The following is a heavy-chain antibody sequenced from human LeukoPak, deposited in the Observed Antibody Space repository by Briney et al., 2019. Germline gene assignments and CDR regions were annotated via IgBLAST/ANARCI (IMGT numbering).Heavy chain of an antibody. J-gene: IGHJ6*02. Sequence: SETLSLACAVYGGSFSGYYWSWIRQPPGKGLEWIGEINHSGSTNYNPSLKSRVTISVDTSKNQFSLKLSSVTAADTAVYYCARGRSSSWSYYYYGMDVWGQGTTVTVSS. V-gene: IGHV4-34*01. D-gene: IGHD6-13*01. CDR2: INHSGST. CDR1: GGSFSGYY. CDR3: ARGRSSSWSYYYYGMDV.